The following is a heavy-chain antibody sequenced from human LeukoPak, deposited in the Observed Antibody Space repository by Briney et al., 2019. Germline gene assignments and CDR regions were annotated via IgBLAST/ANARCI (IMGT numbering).Heavy chain of an antibody. CDR2: IYTSGST. CDR3: ARENGYSYGYYFDY. V-gene: IGHV4-4*07. J-gene: IGHJ4*02. Sequence: PSETLSLTCTVSGVSISSYYWSWIRQPAGKGLEWIGRIYTSGSTNYNPSLKSRVTMSVDTPQNQFSLRLSSVTAADTAVYYCARENGYSYGYYFDYWGQGTLVTVSS. CDR1: GVSISSYY. D-gene: IGHD5-18*01.